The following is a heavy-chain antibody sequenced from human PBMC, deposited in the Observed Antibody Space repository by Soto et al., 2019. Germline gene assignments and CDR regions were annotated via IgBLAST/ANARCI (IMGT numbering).Heavy chain of an antibody. D-gene: IGHD2-21*01. J-gene: IGHJ2*01. CDR2: IYSDVNT. V-gene: IGHV3-53*04. Sequence: GRSLKICCAASGFTVSSNDMTWVRQAPGKGLEWVSAIYSDVNTNYADDAESGLTTSRHNSKNTLYLQMNSLRAEDTDVYYYARVCYSECYAHHRDLHSFPARGSFDL. CDR1: GFTVSSND. CDR3: ARVCYSECYAHHRDLHSFPARGSFDL.